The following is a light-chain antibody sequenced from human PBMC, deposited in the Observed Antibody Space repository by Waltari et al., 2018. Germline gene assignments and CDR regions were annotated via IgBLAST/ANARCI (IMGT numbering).Light chain of an antibody. Sequence: QSVLTQPPSTSATPGQRVTISCSGSSSNIGSNPVSWFQQLPGTAPKLLIHGGNERPSGVSDRFAGSTSGTAASRAISGLQSEDEADYYCATWDESLRGRVFGGGTKLTVL. CDR2: GGN. V-gene: IGLV1-44*01. J-gene: IGLJ3*02. CDR3: ATWDESLRGRV. CDR1: SSNIGSNP.